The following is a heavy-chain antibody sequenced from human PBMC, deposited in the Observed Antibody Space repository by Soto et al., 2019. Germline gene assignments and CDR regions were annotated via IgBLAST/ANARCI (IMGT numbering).Heavy chain of an antibody. CDR1: GSPISSGGYS. CDR2: IYPTGTT. CDR3: ARAPPGPSPRWVL. J-gene: IGHJ6*02. V-gene: IGHV4-30-2*06. D-gene: IGHD3-10*01. Sequence: PSVTLSHTCTVSGSPISSGGYSWSWIRQSPEKGLEWIGCIYPTGTTYYHPSLKSRVTISVDTSRNQFSLNLTSVTAADTAVYYCARAPPGPSPRWVLWGQGTTVTVSS.